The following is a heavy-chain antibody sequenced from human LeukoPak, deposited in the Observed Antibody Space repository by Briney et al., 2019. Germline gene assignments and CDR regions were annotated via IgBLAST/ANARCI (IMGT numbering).Heavy chain of an antibody. CDR1: GGTFSSYA. CDR3: ARDLSLRFRAFDI. Sequence: ASVKVSCKASGGTFSSYAISWVLQAPGQGLEWMGGIIPIFGTANYAQKFQGRVTITADESTSTAYMELSSLRSEDTAVYYCARDLSLRFRAFDIWGQGTMVTVSS. D-gene: IGHD3-3*01. V-gene: IGHV1-69*13. J-gene: IGHJ3*02. CDR2: IIPIFGTA.